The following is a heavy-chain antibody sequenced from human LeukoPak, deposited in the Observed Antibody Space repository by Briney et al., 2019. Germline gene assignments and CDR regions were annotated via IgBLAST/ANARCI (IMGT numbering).Heavy chain of an antibody. Sequence: ASVKVSCTASGGTFSSYAISWVRQAPGQGLEWMGGIIPIFGTANYAQKFQGRVTITADESTSTAYMELSSLRSEDTAVYYCARGIAVAGYYFDYWGQGTLVTVSS. J-gene: IGHJ4*02. V-gene: IGHV1-69*01. CDR2: IIPIFGTA. CDR1: GGTFSSYA. CDR3: ARGIAVAGYYFDY. D-gene: IGHD6-19*01.